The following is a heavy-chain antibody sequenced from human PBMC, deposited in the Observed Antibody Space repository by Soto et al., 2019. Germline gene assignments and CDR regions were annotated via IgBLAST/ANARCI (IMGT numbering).Heavy chain of an antibody. Sequence: SVKVSCKASGGTFSSYAISWVLQAPGQGLEWMGWIIPIFGTANYAQKFQGRVTITADESTSTAYMELSSLRSEDTAVYYCAREADRYDILTGYYRYYYRMDVWGQGTTVTVSS. CDR1: GGTFSSYA. J-gene: IGHJ6*02. V-gene: IGHV1-69*13. CDR2: IIPIFGTA. CDR3: AREADRYDILTGYYRYYYRMDV. D-gene: IGHD3-9*01.